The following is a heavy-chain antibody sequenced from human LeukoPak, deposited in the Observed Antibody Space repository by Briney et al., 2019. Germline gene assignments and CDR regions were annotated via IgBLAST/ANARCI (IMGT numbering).Heavy chain of an antibody. CDR1: GFTLSNYW. J-gene: IGHJ4*02. CDR2: INEDGRTT. CDR3: ARDLSGAHDF. D-gene: IGHD2-15*01. V-gene: IGHV3-74*01. Sequence: PGGSLRLSCAASGFTLSNYWVHWVRQAPAKGLVWVSRINEDGRTTTYADPVKGRFTISKDNTKNTLYLKMNSLRVEDTAVYYCARDLSGAHDFWGQGTLVTVSS.